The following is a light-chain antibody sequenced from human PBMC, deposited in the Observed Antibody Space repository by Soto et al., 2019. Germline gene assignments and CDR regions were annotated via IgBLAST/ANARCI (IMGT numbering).Light chain of an antibody. CDR3: QQSYSKPP. CDR2: AAS. CDR1: QSIRSY. V-gene: IGKV1-39*01. Sequence: DIQMTQSPSSLSASVGDRVTITCRASQSIRSYLNWYQQKPGKAPKLLIYAASSLQSGVPSRFSGSGSGTDLTITITSLQQEDFATYYCQQSYSKPPLGQGTKV. J-gene: IGKJ1*01.